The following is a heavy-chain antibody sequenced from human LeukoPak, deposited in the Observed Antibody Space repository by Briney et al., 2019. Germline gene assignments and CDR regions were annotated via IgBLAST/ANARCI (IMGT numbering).Heavy chain of an antibody. CDR3: AAYKIRTGGAFDI. CDR2: FDPEDGET. CDR1: GYTLTELS. J-gene: IGHJ3*02. Sequence: GASVKVSCKVSGYTLTELSMHWVRQAPGKGLEWMGGFDPEDGETIYAQKFQGRVTMTEDTSTDTAYMELSSLRSEDTAMYYCAAYKIRTGGAFDIWGQGTMVTVSS. V-gene: IGHV1-24*01. D-gene: IGHD5-24*01.